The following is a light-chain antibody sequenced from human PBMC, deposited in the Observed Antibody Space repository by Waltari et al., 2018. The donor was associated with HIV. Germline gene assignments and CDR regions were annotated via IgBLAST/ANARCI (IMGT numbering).Light chain of an antibody. CDR3: TSYSYSHHFA. CDR2: RGT. CDR1: DREIGCSNF. V-gene: IGLV2-14*01. J-gene: IGLJ3*02. Sequence: QSVLTQPASVSGSPGQSISISCTGTDREIGCSNFVSWYQHLPGKAPRLIIYRGTARASVISSRFSASKSGNTASLSISGLQLEDEGDYYCTSYSYSHHFAFGGGTTLTVL.